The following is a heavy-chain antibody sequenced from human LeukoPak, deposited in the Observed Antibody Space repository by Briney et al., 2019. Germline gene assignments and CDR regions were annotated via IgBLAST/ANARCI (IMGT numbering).Heavy chain of an antibody. J-gene: IGHJ5*02. D-gene: IGHD5-24*01. V-gene: IGHV1-2*06. CDR2: INPNSGGT. Sequence: ASVKVSCKVSGYTLTELSMHWVRQAPGQGLEWMGRINPNSGGTNYAQKFQGRVTMTRDKSIRTAYMELSRLRSDDTAVYYCARDLRRATINAWFDPWGQGTLVTVSS. CDR3: ARDLRRATINAWFDP. CDR1: GYTLTELS.